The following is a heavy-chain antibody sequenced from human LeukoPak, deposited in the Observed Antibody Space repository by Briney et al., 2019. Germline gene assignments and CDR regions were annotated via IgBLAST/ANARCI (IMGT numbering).Heavy chain of an antibody. CDR2: IYRGGST. J-gene: IGHJ3*02. CDR1: GFTVSYNY. Sequence: GGSLRLSCAVSGFTVSYNYISWVRLAPGKGLEWVATIYRGGSTYYADSVKGRFTISRDNAENMLYLQMNSLRDEDTALYYCARGMYGSGTYYIGDAFDIWGRGTMVTVSS. V-gene: IGHV3-53*01. CDR3: ARGMYGSGTYYIGDAFDI. D-gene: IGHD3-10*01.